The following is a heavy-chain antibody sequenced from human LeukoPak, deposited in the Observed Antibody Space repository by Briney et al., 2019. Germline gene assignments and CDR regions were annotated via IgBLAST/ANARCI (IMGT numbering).Heavy chain of an antibody. CDR1: GFIFSSYA. CDR2: ISGSGTTT. Sequence: GGSLRLSCAASGFIFSSYAMTWVRQAPGRGLEWLSTISGSGTTTYYVDSVKGRFTVSRDNSKKTLYLEMNSLRGEDTAVYYCAKESSDILTYGMDVWGQGTTVTVSS. J-gene: IGHJ6*02. CDR3: AKESSDILTYGMDV. D-gene: IGHD3-9*01. V-gene: IGHV3-23*01.